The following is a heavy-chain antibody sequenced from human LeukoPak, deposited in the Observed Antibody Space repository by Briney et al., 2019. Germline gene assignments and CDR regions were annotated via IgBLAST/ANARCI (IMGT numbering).Heavy chain of an antibody. CDR1: GFTFSSYA. D-gene: IGHD1-14*01. CDR3: AKATGYLL. CDR2: ISNSGGTT. V-gene: IGHV3-23*01. Sequence: GRSLRLSCAVSGFTFSSYAMSWVRQAPGKGLEWVSTISNSGGTTYYADSVKGRFTISRDDSENTLYLQMNSLRAEDTAVYYCAKATGYLLWGQGTLVTVSS. J-gene: IGHJ4*02.